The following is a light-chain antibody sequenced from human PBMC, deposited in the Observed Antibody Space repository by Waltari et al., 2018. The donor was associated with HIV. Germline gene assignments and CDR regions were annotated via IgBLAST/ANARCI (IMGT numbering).Light chain of an antibody. CDR1: SSDVGGYKY. J-gene: IGLJ1*01. Sequence: QSALTQPASVSGSPGQSTTISCTGTSSDVGGYKYVSWYQQYPGKAPKLIIYDVTNRPSGVSNRFSGSKSGNTASLTISGLQAEDEADYYCCSYTSSITGRVFGTGTKVTVL. CDR3: CSYTSSITGRV. CDR2: DVT. V-gene: IGLV2-14*03.